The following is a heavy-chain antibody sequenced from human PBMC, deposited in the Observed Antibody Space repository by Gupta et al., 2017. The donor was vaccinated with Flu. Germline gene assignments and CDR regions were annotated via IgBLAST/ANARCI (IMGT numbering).Heavy chain of an antibody. V-gene: IGHV3-33*01. CDR1: GFTFSTCG. J-gene: IGHJ6*02. CDR3: ARENGFNFYYYGMDV. CDR2: IWYDGSNK. D-gene: IGHD5-24*01. Sequence: VQLVESGGGVVQPGRSLRLSCAASGFTFSTCGMHWVRQAPGKGLEWVAAIWYDGSNKYHADSVKGRFTISRDDPKKTLYLQMNSLTAEDTAVYYCARENGFNFYYYGMDVWGQGTTVTVSS.